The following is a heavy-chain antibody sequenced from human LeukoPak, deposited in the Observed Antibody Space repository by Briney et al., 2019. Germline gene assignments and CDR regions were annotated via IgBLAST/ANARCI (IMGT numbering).Heavy chain of an antibody. J-gene: IGHJ6*03. CDR3: ARDGPQSTNYYYYMDV. CDR1: GGAFSSYA. Sequence: GASVKVSCKASGGAFSSYAISWVRQAPGQGLEWMGGIIPIFGTANYAQKFRGRVTITADKSTRTAYMELSSLRAEDTAVYYCARDGPQSTNYYYYMDVWGKGTTVTVSS. D-gene: IGHD1/OR15-1a*01. V-gene: IGHV1-69*06. CDR2: IIPIFGTA.